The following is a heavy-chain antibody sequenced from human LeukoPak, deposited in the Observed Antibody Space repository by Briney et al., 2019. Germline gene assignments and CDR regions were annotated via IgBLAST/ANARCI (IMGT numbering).Heavy chain of an antibody. CDR2: ISSSSSYV. Sequence: GGSLRLSCAASGFTFSPYTMTWVRQAPGKGLEWVSSISSSSSYVYYADSAKGRFTISRDLSKNTLYLQMSSLRAEDTARYFCTRSLPDYGMDVWGQGTTVTVSS. J-gene: IGHJ6*02. CDR1: GFTFSPYT. V-gene: IGHV3-21*04. CDR3: TRSLPDYGMDV.